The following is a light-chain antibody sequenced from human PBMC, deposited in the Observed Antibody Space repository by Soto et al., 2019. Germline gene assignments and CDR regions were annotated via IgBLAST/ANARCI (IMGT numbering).Light chain of an antibody. CDR1: SSDVGGYNY. CDR3: SSYTASSTYV. Sequence: QSVLTQPASVSGSPGQSITISCTGTSSDVGGYNYVSWYQHHPGKAPKLMIFDVSNRPSGVSNRFSGSKSGNTASLTISGLQAEDVADYYCSSYTASSTYVFGTGTKLTVL. J-gene: IGLJ1*01. V-gene: IGLV2-14*03. CDR2: DVS.